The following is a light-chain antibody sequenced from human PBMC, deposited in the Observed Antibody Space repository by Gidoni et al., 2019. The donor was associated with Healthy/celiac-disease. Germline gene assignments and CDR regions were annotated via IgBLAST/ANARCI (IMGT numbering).Light chain of an antibody. CDR1: QSISSW. CDR3: QQYNSPLT. V-gene: IGKV1-5*03. J-gene: IGKJ4*01. CDR2: KAS. Sequence: DIQMPQSPSTLSASVGDRVTITCRASQSISSWLAWYQQKPGKAPKLLIYKASSLESGVPSRFRGSGSGTECTLTISSLQPDDFATYYCQQYNSPLTFGGGTKVEIK.